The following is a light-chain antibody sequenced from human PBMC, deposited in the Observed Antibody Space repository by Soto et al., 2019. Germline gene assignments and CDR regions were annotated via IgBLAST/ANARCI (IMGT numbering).Light chain of an antibody. V-gene: IGLV1-40*01. Sequence: QLVLTQPPSVSGAPGQRVTISCTGSSSNIGAGYDVHWYQQLPQTAPKLLIYGNSNRPSGVPDRFSGSKSGTSASLAITGVQAEDEADYYCQSYDSSLSAVVFGGGTKLTVL. J-gene: IGLJ2*01. CDR1: SSNIGAGYD. CDR2: GNS. CDR3: QSYDSSLSAVV.